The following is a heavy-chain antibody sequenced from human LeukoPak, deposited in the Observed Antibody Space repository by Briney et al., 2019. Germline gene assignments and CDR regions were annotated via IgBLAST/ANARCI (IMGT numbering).Heavy chain of an antibody. D-gene: IGHD3-10*01. J-gene: IGHJ6*02. CDR3: ARERVDYYGSGSAIYDYYGMDV. Sequence: ASVKVSCKASQYTFTEYAVHWVRQAPGQRLEWMGWIDAGNGRTKYSQSFQGRVTIIRDTSATTAYMELSSLRSEDTAVYYCARERVDYYGSGSAIYDYYGMDVWGQGTTVTVSS. V-gene: IGHV1-3*01. CDR1: QYTFTEYA. CDR2: IDAGNGRT.